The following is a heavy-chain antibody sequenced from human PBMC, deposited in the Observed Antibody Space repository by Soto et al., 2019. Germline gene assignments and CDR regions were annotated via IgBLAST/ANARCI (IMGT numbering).Heavy chain of an antibody. D-gene: IGHD6-13*01. CDR3: ASISSSWFFDY. CDR1: GHTFTSYG. CDR2: ISAYNGNT. V-gene: IGHV1-18*04. J-gene: IGHJ4*02. Sequence: GASVKVSCKASGHTFTSYGISWVRQAPGQGLEWMGWISAYNGNTNYAQKLQGRVTMTTDTSTSTAYMELRSLRSDDTAVYYCASISSSWFFDYWGQGTLVTVSS.